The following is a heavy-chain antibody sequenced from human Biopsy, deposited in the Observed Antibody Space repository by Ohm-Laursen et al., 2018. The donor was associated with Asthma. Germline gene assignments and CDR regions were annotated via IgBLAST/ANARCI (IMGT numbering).Heavy chain of an antibody. CDR2: ISKDASTQ. CDR1: GFSFSNFA. D-gene: IGHD1-1*01. Sequence: SLRLSCTASGFSFSNFAIHWVRQAPGKGLEWVGVISKDASTQDYADSMKGRFTMARDNSKNTLDLRMNSLREEDTAVYYCVRDGTDDAFDIWGQGTVVSVSS. CDR3: VRDGTDDAFDI. V-gene: IGHV3-30*01. J-gene: IGHJ3*02.